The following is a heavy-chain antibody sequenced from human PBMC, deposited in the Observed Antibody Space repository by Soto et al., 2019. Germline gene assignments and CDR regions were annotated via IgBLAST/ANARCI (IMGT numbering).Heavy chain of an antibody. CDR1: GGSLSGYY. CDR3: ARCRDGGAAN. Sequence: QVHLQQWGAGLLKPSETLSLTCAVYGGSLSGYYWSWIRQPPGKGLEWIGEINPSGSTNYTPSLKRRVTMSGDTPKSQFSLKLISVTAAVPAVYYCARCRDGGAANGGQGTLVTVSS. CDR2: INPSGST. D-gene: IGHD2-15*01. V-gene: IGHV4-34*01. J-gene: IGHJ4*02.